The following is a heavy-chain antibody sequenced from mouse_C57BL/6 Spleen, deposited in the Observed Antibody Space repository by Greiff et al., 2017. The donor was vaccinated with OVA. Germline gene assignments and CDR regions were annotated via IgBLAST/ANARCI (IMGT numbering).Heavy chain of an antibody. V-gene: IGHV1-82*01. Sequence: VQLQQSGPELVKPGASVKISCKASGYAFSSSWMNWVKQRPGKGLEWIGRIYPGDGDTNYNGKFKGKATLTAAKSSSTAYMQLSSLTSEDSAVYFCARSPIYDGYYVAAYWGQGTLVTVSA. CDR1: GYAFSSSW. CDR2: IYPGDGDT. D-gene: IGHD2-3*01. J-gene: IGHJ3*01. CDR3: ARSPIYDGYYVAAY.